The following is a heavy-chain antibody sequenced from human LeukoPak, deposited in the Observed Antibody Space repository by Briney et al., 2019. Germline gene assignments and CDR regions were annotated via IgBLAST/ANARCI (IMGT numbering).Heavy chain of an antibody. V-gene: IGHV4-30-2*01. CDR2: IYHSGST. Sequence: SQTLSLTCAVSGGSISSGGYSWSWIRQPPGKGLEWIGYIYHSGSTYYNPSLKSRVTISVDTSKNQFSLSLTSVTAVDTAVYYCVRGVYGGYFDFWDQGTLVTVSS. CDR3: VRGVYGGYFDF. D-gene: IGHD3-16*01. CDR1: GGSISSGGYS. J-gene: IGHJ4*02.